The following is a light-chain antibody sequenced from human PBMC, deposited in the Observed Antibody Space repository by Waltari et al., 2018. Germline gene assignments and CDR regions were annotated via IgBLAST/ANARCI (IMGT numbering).Light chain of an antibody. CDR2: EVT. Sequence: QSALTQPASVSGSPGQSITISCTGTTSDVGYINLVSWYQQHPGKAPKLMIYEVTKRPSGVAGRFSGSKSGHTASLTISVLQAEDEANYYCCSYALSGAVVFGGGTKLTVL. CDR1: TSDVGYINL. CDR3: CSYALSGAVV. J-gene: IGLJ2*01. V-gene: IGLV2-23*02.